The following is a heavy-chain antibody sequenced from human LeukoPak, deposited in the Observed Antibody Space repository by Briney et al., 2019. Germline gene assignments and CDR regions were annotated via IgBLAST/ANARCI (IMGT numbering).Heavy chain of an antibody. D-gene: IGHD3-22*01. CDR1: GFTFSSYW. Sequence: SGGSLRLPCAASGFTFSSYWMRWVRQPPGKGLEWVANIKQDGSEKYYVDSVKGRFTISRDNAKNSLYLQMNSLRAEDTAVYYCARDYDRNAFDIWGQGTMVTVSS. V-gene: IGHV3-7*01. J-gene: IGHJ3*02. CDR2: IKQDGSEK. CDR3: ARDYDRNAFDI.